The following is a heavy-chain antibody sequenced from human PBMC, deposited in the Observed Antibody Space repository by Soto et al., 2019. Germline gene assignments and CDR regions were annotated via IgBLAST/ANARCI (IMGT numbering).Heavy chain of an antibody. CDR2: IYYSGST. CDR3: ARDPYGSGSYYNSQSYGMDV. Sequence: QVQLQESGPGLVKPSQTLSLTCTVSGGSISSGGYYWSWIRQHPGKGLEWIGYIYYSGSTYYNPALKSRVTISVDTSKNQFSLKLSSVTAADTAVYYCARDPYGSGSYYNSQSYGMDVWGQGTTVTVSS. J-gene: IGHJ6*02. CDR1: GGSISSGGYY. D-gene: IGHD3-10*01. V-gene: IGHV4-31*03.